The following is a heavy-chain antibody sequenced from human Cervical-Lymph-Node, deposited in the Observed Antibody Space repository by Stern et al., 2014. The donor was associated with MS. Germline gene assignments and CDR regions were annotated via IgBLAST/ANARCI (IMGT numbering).Heavy chain of an antibody. CDR1: GGSINTNNYY. J-gene: IGHJ4*02. CDR3: ARTGDDFGDYSLSY. CDR2: IYSSGST. V-gene: IGHV4-39*01. D-gene: IGHD4-17*01. Sequence: QLQLQEPGPGLVKPSETLSLTCTVSGGSINTNNYYWGWIRQPPGKGLEWIGNIYSSGSTFYSPSLQSRVTMSVDTPKNQFPLNLSSRTAADTAVYYCARTGDDFGDYSLSYWGQGTLVTVSS.